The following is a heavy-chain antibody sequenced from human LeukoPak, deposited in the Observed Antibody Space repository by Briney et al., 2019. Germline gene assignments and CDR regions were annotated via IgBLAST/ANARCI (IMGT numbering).Heavy chain of an antibody. Sequence: PSETLSLTCSVSGGSISSYYWSWIRQPPGKGLEWIGYIYYRGSPNYNPSLKSQVTISVDTSRSQFSLNLSSVTAADTAVYSCARRSKNGYFLDSWGQGILVTVSS. D-gene: IGHD5-24*01. CDR2: IYYRGSP. J-gene: IGHJ4*02. CDR1: GGSISSYY. CDR3: ARRSKNGYFLDS. V-gene: IGHV4-59*08.